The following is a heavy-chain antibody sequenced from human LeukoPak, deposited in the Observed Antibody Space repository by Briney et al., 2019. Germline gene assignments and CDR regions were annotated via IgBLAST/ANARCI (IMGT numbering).Heavy chain of an antibody. CDR3: ARTRVSGGTFYHPFDY. J-gene: IGHJ4*02. CDR1: GFTFSTYY. D-gene: IGHD2-15*01. V-gene: IGHV3-7*01. Sequence: GGSLRLSRAASGFTFSTYYMTWVRQAPGKGLEWVANMNQDGSEKYYVDSVKGRFTISRDNAKNSLSLQMNSLRAKDTAVYSCARTRVSGGTFYHPFDYWGQGTLVTVSS. CDR2: MNQDGSEK.